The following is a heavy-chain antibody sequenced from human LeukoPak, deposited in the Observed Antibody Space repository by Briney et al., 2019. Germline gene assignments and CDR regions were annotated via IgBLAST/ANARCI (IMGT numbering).Heavy chain of an antibody. J-gene: IGHJ4*02. CDR3: PLDSSGYYYFDH. CDR1: GGSISSSIYH. D-gene: IGHD3-22*01. Sequence: SETLSLTCTVSGGSISSSIYHWGWVRQPPGKGLEWIGSFYYSGSSYYNPSLKSRVTISADTSKNQLSLKLSSVTAADTAVYYCPLDSSGYYYFDHWGQGTLVTVSS. CDR2: FYYSGSS. V-gene: IGHV4-39*01.